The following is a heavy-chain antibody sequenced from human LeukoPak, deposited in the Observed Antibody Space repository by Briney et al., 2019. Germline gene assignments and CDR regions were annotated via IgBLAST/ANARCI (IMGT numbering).Heavy chain of an antibody. Sequence: GGSLRLSCAASGFTVSSNYMSWVRQAPGKGLEWVSVIYSGGGTYSADSVKGRFTISRDNSKNTLYLQMNSLRAEDTAVYYCATQGSYDAFDIWGQGTMVTVSS. J-gene: IGHJ3*02. CDR1: GFTVSSNY. V-gene: IGHV3-53*01. CDR3: ATQGSYDAFDI. CDR2: IYSGGGT. D-gene: IGHD1-26*01.